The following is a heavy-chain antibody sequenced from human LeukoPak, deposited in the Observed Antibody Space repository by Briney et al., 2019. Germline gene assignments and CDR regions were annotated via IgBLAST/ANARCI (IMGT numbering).Heavy chain of an antibody. Sequence: PSETLSLTCTVSGGSINSDDYWSWIRQPPGKGLEWIGHINNSGNKYYNPSLRSRVTISVDTSRNQFSLMPNSVTAADTAMYYCARDGYNYGGRLLDYWGQGTLVTVSS. CDR1: GGSINSDDY. CDR2: INNSGNK. CDR3: ARDGYNYGGRLLDY. D-gene: IGHD5-18*01. V-gene: IGHV4-30-4*02. J-gene: IGHJ4*02.